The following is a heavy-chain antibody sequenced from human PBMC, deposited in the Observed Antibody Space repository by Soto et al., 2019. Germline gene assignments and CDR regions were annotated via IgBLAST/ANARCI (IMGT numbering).Heavy chain of an antibody. CDR3: ATDHRGLGQWLVSWYFAL. D-gene: IGHD6-19*01. CDR2: FDPEDGVT. CDR1: GYTLTELS. V-gene: IGHV1-24*01. Sequence: ASVKVSCKVSGYTLTELSMHWVRQAPGKGLEWMGGFDPEDGVTIYAQKFQGRVTMTEDTSTDTAYMELSSLRSEDTAVYYCATDHRGLGQWLVSWYFALWGRGTLVTVSS. J-gene: IGHJ2*01.